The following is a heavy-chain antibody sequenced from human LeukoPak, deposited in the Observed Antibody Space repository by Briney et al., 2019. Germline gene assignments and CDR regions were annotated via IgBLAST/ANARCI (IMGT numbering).Heavy chain of an antibody. V-gene: IGHV6-1*01. Sequence: SQTLSLTCAISGDSVSSNSAAWNWIRQSPSRGLEWLGRTYYRSKWYNDYAVSVKSRITINPDTSKNQFSLQLNSVTPEDTAVYYCARESYSSSWLLTSDFDYWGQGTLVTVSS. CDR2: TYYRSKWYN. CDR3: ARESYSSSWLLTSDFDY. J-gene: IGHJ4*02. D-gene: IGHD6-13*01. CDR1: GDSVSSNSAA.